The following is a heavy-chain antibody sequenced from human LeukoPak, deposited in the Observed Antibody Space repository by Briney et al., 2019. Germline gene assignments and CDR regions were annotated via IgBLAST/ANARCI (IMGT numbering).Heavy chain of an antibody. CDR1: GGSISSSNW. V-gene: IGHV4-4*02. D-gene: IGHD6-19*01. CDR2: IYHSGST. CDR3: ARTGLWYSSGWFDP. J-gene: IGHJ5*02. Sequence: SETLSLTCAVSGGSISSSNWWSWIRQPPGKGLEWIGEIYHSGSTNYNPSLKSRVTISVDTSKNQFSLKLSSVTAADTAVYYCARTGLWYSSGWFDPWGQGTLVTVSS.